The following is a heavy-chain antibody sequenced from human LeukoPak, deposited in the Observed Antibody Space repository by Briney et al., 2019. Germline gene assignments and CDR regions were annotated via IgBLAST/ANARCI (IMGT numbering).Heavy chain of an antibody. CDR1: GGSISSGGYS. J-gene: IGHJ4*02. CDR3: AREAYYGSGSYYKLDSVALYFDY. V-gene: IGHV4-30-4*07. Sequence: SETLSLTCAVSGGSISSGGYSWSWIRQPPGKGLEWTGYIYYSGSTNYNPSLKSRLTMSIDKSKNQFSLRLTSVTAADTAVYYCAREAYYGSGSYYKLDSVALYFDYWGQGTLVTVSS. CDR2: IYYSGST. D-gene: IGHD3-10*01.